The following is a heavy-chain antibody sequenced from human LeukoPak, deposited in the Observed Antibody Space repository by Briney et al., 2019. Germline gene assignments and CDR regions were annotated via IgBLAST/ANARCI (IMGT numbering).Heavy chain of an antibody. Sequence: GSLRLSCAVSGFTFSSCGMTWIRQAPGKGLEWVSSISGSGGSTSYADSVKGRFTISRDNSKNTLYLQMNSLRAEDTAVYYCAGGEYDFWSGYYLGGLYWGQGTLVTVSS. CDR2: ISGSGGST. CDR3: AGGEYDFWSGYYLGGLY. J-gene: IGHJ4*02. V-gene: IGHV3-23*01. D-gene: IGHD3-3*01. CDR1: GFTFSSCG.